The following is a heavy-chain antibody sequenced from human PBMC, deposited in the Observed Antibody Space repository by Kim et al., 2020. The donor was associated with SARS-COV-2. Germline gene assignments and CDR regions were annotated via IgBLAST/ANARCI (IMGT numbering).Heavy chain of an antibody. D-gene: IGHD5-12*01. J-gene: IGHJ4*02. Sequence: GGSLRLSCAASGFTFSSYAMHWVRQAPGKGLEWVAVISYDGSNKYYADSVKGRFTISRDNSKNTLYLQMNSLRAEDTAVYYCARDPQDGWLRGDQYYFDYWGQGTLVTVSS. CDR3: ARDPQDGWLRGDQYYFDY. CDR2: ISYDGSNK. V-gene: IGHV3-30-3*01. CDR1: GFTFSSYA.